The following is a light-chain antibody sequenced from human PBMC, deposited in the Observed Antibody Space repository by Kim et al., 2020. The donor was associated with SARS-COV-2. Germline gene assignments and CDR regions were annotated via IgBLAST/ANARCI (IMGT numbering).Light chain of an antibody. CDR1: QSISDW. CDR3: QQYNNYPYT. Sequence: SASVGDRVTVTCRASQSISDWLAWYQQKPGKAPKILIYKASNLESGVPSRFSGSGSGTEFTLTISSLQPDDFATYSCQQYNNYPYTFGQGTKLEI. CDR2: KAS. V-gene: IGKV1-5*03. J-gene: IGKJ2*01.